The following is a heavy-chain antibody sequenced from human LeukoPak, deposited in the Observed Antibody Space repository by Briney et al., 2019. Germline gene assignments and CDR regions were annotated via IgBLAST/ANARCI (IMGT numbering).Heavy chain of an antibody. CDR2: ISSSGSTI. D-gene: IGHD3-22*01. V-gene: IGHV3-48*03. CDR3: ARARIVVVIPSGAFDI. Sequence: GGSLRLSCAASGFTFSSYEMNWVRQAPGKGLEWVSYISSSGSTIYYADSVKGRFTISRDNAKNSLYLQMNSLRAEDTAVYYCARARIVVVIPSGAFDIWGQGTMVTVSS. J-gene: IGHJ3*02. CDR1: GFTFSSYE.